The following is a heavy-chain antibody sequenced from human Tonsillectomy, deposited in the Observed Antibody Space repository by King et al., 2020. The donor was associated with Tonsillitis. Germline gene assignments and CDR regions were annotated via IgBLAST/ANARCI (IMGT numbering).Heavy chain of an antibody. J-gene: IGHJ4*02. D-gene: IGHD1-26*01. CDR3: ARATKAGFDFSGFDY. V-gene: IGHV3-30*01. CDR2: ISYDGSDE. CDR1: GFTFRSYV. Sequence: VQLVESGGGVVQPGRSLRLSCAASGFTFRSYVMHWVRQAPGQGLEGVDVISYDGSDENYADSVNGRFTISRDNSKNTVYLQMNSLRAEDTAVYYCARATKAGFDFSGFDYWGQGTLLTVSS.